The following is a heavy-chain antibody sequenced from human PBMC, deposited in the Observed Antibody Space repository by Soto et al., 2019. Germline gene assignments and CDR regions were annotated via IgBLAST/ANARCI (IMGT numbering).Heavy chain of an antibody. CDR1: GSSISSPYHY. CDR3: AREMAPAANAIDF. J-gene: IGHJ3*01. V-gene: IGHV4-30-4*01. D-gene: IGHD2-15*01. CDR2: ISHSGSA. Sequence: QVQMQESGPGLVKPSQTLSLTCTVSGSSISSPYHYCSWVRQPPGKVLEWIGYISHSGSAYYNPALNGRGTMSVDTSKTPVSLSLKSLTAADTAVYFCAREMAPAANAIDFWAPGTTVTVSS.